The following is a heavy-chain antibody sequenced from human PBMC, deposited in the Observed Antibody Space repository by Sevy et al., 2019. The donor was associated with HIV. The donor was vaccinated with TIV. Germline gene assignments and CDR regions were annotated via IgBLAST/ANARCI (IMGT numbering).Heavy chain of an antibody. CDR1: GGSITSHY. V-gene: IGHV4-59*11. Sequence: SETLSLTCSVSGGSITSHYWSWIRQPPGKGLEFIGYFCYTGNSDYNPSLKSRVTMSADTSKNQFFLKLSSVTAADTAVYYCARLPSPYYDATGDLIREYFFQFWGRGILVTVSS. CDR2: FCYTGNS. J-gene: IGHJ4*02. CDR3: ARLPSPYYDATGDLIREYFFQF. D-gene: IGHD3-22*01.